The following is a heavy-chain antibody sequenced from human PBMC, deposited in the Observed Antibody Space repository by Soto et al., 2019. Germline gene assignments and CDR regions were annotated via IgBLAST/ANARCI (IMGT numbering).Heavy chain of an antibody. Sequence: SETLSLTCTVSGGSISSGDYYWSWIRQPPGKGLEWIGYIYYSGSTYYNPSLKSRVTISVDTSKNQFSLKLSSVTAADTAVYYCARGTTYYDFWSGYDYWGQGTLVTVSS. V-gene: IGHV4-30-4*01. CDR1: GGSISSGDYY. CDR3: ARGTTYYDFWSGYDY. CDR2: IYYSGST. J-gene: IGHJ4*02. D-gene: IGHD3-3*01.